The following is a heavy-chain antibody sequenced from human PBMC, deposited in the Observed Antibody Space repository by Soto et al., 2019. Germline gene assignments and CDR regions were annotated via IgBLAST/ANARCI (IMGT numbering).Heavy chain of an antibody. CDR1: GGTFSSYA. J-gene: IGHJ5*02. CDR2: IIPIFGTA. V-gene: IGHV1-69*01. D-gene: IGHD3-10*01. CDR3: ARNGGFGSGGDWFDP. Sequence: QVQLVQSGAEVKKPGSSVKVSCKASGGTFSSYAISWVRQAPGQGLEWMGGIIPIFGTANYAQKFQGRVPITADESTSTAYMELISLRSEDTAVYDCARNGGFGSGGDWFDPWGPGTLVTVSS.